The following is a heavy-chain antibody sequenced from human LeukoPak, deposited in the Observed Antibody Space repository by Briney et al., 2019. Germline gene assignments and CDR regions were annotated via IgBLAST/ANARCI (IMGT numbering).Heavy chain of an antibody. CDR2: IYWDDDK. J-gene: IGHJ4*02. D-gene: IGHD5-18*01. CDR3: AHSLRGLGSGGYSYGPTLYYFDY. V-gene: IGHV2-5*02. CDR1: GFSLSTSGVG. Sequence: ESGPTLVNPTQTLTLTFTFSGFSLSTSGVGVGWIRQPPGKALEWLALIYWDDDKRSISSLKSRLTITKHTSNNQVVLTVTNMDPVDTATYYCAHSLRGLGSGGYSYGPTLYYFDYWGQGTLVTVSS.